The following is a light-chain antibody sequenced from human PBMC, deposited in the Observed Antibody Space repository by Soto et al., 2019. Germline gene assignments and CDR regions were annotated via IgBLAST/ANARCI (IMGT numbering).Light chain of an antibody. V-gene: IGLV2-14*01. CDR3: SSYTNIKTRACV. CDR2: EVT. J-gene: IGLJ1*01. CDR1: SGDIGSYNR. Sequence: QSALTQPASVSGSPGQSITISCTGTSGDIGSYNRVSWYQQHPGKAPKLIIYEVTDRPSGVSNRFSGSKSGNTASLTISGLQAEEEAEYSCSSYTNIKTRACVFGTGTKLTV.